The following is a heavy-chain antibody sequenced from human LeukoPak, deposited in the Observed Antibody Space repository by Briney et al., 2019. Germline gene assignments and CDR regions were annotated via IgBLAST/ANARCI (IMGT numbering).Heavy chain of an antibody. J-gene: IGHJ4*02. CDR3: TGGGSGSYYNWYFDY. V-gene: IGHV3-15*01. CDR2: IKSKADGGTT. Sequence: GGSLRLSCAASGFTFNDAWMSWVCQAPGKGLEWVGRIKSKADGGTTDYAAPVKGRFTISRDDSKNTLYLQMNSLKTEDTAVYYCTGGGSGSYYNWYFDYWGQGTLVTVSS. CDR1: GFTFNDAW. D-gene: IGHD3-10*01.